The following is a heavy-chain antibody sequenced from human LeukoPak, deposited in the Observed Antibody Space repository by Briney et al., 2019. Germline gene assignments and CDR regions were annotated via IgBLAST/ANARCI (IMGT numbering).Heavy chain of an antibody. CDR2: IYHSGST. J-gene: IGHJ4*02. CDR1: GGSISSHY. D-gene: IGHD3-10*01. Sequence: SETLSLTCTVSGGSISSHYWSWIRQPPGKGLEWIGYIYHSGSTNYNPSLKSRVTISVDTSKNQFSLKLSSVTAADTAVYYCARDRNRYGSGSYLDWGQGTLVTVSS. V-gene: IGHV4-59*11. CDR3: ARDRNRYGSGSYLD.